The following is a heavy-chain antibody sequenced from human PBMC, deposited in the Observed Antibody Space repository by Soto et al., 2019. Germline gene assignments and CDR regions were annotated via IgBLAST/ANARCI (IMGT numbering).Heavy chain of an antibody. CDR3: VGDYGGLEGFDI. CDR1: GITFTNYA. J-gene: IGHJ3*02. CDR2: ITASGGRT. Sequence: VQLLESGGGLVQPGGSLRLSCVASGITFTNYAMAWVRQAPEKGLEWVSGITASGGRTYYADSVKGRFTISRDNSKNTLFLQMNSLRAEDTAIYYCVGDYGGLEGFDIWGQGTMVTVSS. D-gene: IGHD4-17*01. V-gene: IGHV3-23*01.